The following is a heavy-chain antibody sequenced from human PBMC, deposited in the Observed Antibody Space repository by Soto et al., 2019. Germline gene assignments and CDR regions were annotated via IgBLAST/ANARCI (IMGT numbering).Heavy chain of an antibody. CDR1: GFTVSNNY. D-gene: IGHD3-10*01. CDR3: AAHPGGGGY. V-gene: IGHV3-53*01. CDR2: IYSGGYT. J-gene: IGHJ4*02. Sequence: EVQLVESGGGLIQPGGSLRLSCAVSGFTVSNNYMSWVRQAPGKGLEGVSVIYSGGYTAYGDSVKGRFTISRDNSKNTIFPQINSLGAADAAVDYWAAHPGGGGYWGQGTLVTVSS.